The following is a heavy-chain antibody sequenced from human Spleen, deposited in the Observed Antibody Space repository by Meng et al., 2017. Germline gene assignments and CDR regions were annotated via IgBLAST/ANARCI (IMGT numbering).Heavy chain of an antibody. CDR1: GFTFSSYS. J-gene: IGHJ4*02. CDR3: AREDYGGNSDY. D-gene: IGHD4-23*01. CDR2: ISSSSSYI. Sequence: GESLKISCAASGFTFSSYSMNWVRQAPGKGLEWVSSISSSSSYIYYADSVKGRFTLSRDNAKNSLYLQMNSLRAEDTAVYYCAREDYGGNSDYWGQGTLVTVSS. V-gene: IGHV3-21*01.